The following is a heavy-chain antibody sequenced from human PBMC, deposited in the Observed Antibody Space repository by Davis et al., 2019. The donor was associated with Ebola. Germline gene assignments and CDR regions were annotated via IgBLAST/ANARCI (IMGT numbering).Heavy chain of an antibody. V-gene: IGHV1-2*06. D-gene: IGHD4/OR15-4a*01. CDR2: ISPNSGGT. CDR3: ARGYGASVNPKRAFDI. CDR1: GYMFTNYG. J-gene: IGHJ3*02. Sequence: ASVKVSCKASGYMFTNYGISWVRQAPGQGLEWMGRISPNSGGTNYAQKFQGRVTMTRDTSISTAYMELSRLTSDDTAMYYCARGYGASVNPKRAFDIWGQGTMVTVSS.